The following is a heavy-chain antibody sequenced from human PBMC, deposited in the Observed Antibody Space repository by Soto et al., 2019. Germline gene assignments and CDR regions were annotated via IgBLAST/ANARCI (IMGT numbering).Heavy chain of an antibody. CDR2: IIPIFGTA. V-gene: IGHV1-69*13. J-gene: IGHJ4*02. Sequence: SVKVSCKASGGTFSSYAISWVRQAPGQGLEWMGGIIPIFGTANYAQKFQGRVTITADESTSTAYMELSSLRSEDTAVYYCARVGPSGDILTGYYTPYYFDYWGQGTLVTVSS. D-gene: IGHD3-9*01. CDR3: ARVGPSGDILTGYYTPYYFDY. CDR1: GGTFSSYA.